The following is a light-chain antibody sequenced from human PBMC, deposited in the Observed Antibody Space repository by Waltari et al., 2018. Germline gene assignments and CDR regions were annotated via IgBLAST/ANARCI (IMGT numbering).Light chain of an antibody. CDR2: DQN. V-gene: IGLV3-19*01. CDR1: SLRSYY. CDR3: HSRDASGVGGS. Sequence: SSELTQDPAVSVAMGQTVRITCQGNSLRSYYARWYQQSPGQAPRLVMFDQNNRPSGVPDRFSGSNSDNTASLTITGAQAEDEASYYCHSRDASGVGGSFGGGTKLTVL. J-gene: IGLJ2*01.